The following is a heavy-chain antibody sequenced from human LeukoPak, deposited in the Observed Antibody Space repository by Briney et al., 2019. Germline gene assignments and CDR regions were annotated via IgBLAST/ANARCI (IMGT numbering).Heavy chain of an antibody. J-gene: IGHJ3*02. V-gene: IGHV3-73*01. CDR3: TRVNPSSDTYYDALDI. D-gene: IGHD2/OR15-2a*01. CDR2: IRTKANNYAT. Sequence: GGSLRLSCAASGPIFSDSPMHWVRQASGKGLEWVGRIRTKANNYATSYAASVQGRFTISRDDSKNMAYLQLNSLKTEDTAVYYCTRVNPSSDTYYDALDIWGQGTMVTVSS. CDR1: GPIFSDSP.